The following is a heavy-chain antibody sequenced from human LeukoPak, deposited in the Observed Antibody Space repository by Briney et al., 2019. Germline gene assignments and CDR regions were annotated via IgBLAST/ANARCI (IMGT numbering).Heavy chain of an antibody. CDR3: ARDRGGIAGLYYS. D-gene: IGHD6-13*01. CDR1: GFTFSSYA. Sequence: GSLRLSCSASGFTFSSYAMNWVRQAPGKGLEYVSAITSNGGSTYYADSVKGRFTISRDNSKNTLYLRMSSLRAEDTAVYYCARDRGGIAGLYYSWGQGTLVTVSS. J-gene: IGHJ4*02. V-gene: IGHV3-64D*06. CDR2: ITSNGGST.